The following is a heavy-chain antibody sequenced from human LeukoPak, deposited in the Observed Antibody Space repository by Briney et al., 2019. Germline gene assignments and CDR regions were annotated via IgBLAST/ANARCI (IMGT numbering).Heavy chain of an antibody. CDR1: GGSFSGYY. J-gene: IGHJ4*02. CDR2: INHSGST. Sequence: PSXXLSLTCAVYGGSFSGYYWSWVRQPPGKGLEWIGEINHSGSTNYNPSLKSRVNISVDTSKTQFSLKLSSVTAADTAVYYCARAAARVSGWYTWGQGTLVTVSS. CDR3: ARAAARVSGWYT. V-gene: IGHV4-34*01. D-gene: IGHD6-19*01.